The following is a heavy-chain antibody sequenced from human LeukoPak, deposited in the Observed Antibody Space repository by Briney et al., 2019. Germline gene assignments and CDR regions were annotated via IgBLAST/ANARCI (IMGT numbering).Heavy chain of an antibody. J-gene: IGHJ3*02. D-gene: IGHD3-10*01. CDR1: GGSISSYY. CDR3: ARLRRHDAFDI. V-gene: IGHV4-59*08. CDR2: IYYSGST. Sequence: RTSETLSLTCTVSGGSISSYYWSWIRQPAGKGLEWIGYIYYSGSTNYNPSLKSRVTISVDTSKNQFSLKLSSVTAADTAVYYCARLRRHDAFDIWGQGTMVTVSS.